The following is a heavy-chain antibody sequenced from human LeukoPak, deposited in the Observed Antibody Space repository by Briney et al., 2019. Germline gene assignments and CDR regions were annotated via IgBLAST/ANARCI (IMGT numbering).Heavy chain of an antibody. D-gene: IGHD1-7*01. Sequence: PSQTLSLTCAGSGGSISSGGYSRRCIRQPPGKGLEWIGYIYHSGSTYYNPSLKSRVTISVDRSKNQFSLKLSSVTAADTAVYYCARRTTGTTRYMDVWGKGTTVTVSS. J-gene: IGHJ6*03. CDR2: IYHSGST. V-gene: IGHV4-30-2*01. CDR3: ARRTTGTTRYMDV. CDR1: GGSISSGGYS.